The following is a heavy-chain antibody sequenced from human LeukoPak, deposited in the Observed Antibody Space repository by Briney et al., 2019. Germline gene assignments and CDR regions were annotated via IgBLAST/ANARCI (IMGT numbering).Heavy chain of an antibody. CDR3: ATHHFHF. CDR1: GGSFSSNSAA. Sequence: SPALSLTFALSGGSFSSNSAALNWIRQSPSKGLEWLGRTYYRSKWYNDYGLSVESRITINPDTSKNHFSLQLNSVTPEDTAVYYCATHHFHFWGQGTLVTVSS. J-gene: IGHJ4*02. V-gene: IGHV6-1*01. CDR2: TYYRSKWYN.